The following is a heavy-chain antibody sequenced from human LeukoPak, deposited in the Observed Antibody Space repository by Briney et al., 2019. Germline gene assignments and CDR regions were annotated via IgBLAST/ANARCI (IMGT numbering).Heavy chain of an antibody. CDR1: GGSLSSSGDF. D-gene: IGHD2-15*01. Sequence: PSETLSLTCTVSGGSLSSSGDFWGWIRQSPGKGLEWIGRWYYTGSAYYHPSLKSRVTISVDTSKNQFSLRLTSVTAADTDVYYCARGFSALVGSGNWFDSWGQGTLVTVSS. CDR2: WYYTGSA. CDR3: ARGFSALVGSGNWFDS. V-gene: IGHV4-39*01. J-gene: IGHJ5*01.